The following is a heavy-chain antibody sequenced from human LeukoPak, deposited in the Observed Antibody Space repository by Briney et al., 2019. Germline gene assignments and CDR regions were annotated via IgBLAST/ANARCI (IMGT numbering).Heavy chain of an antibody. CDR3: ARAGATVTKFYDY. CDR2: IGTNNENT. CDR1: GYTFTGYY. Sequence: GASVKVSCKASGYTFTGYYMHWVRQAPGQGLEWMGWIGTNNENTNYAQKFQGRVTMTTDTSTSTVYMELRSLRSDDTAVYYCARAGATVTKFYDYWGQGTLVSVSS. V-gene: IGHV1-18*04. J-gene: IGHJ4*02. D-gene: IGHD4-17*01.